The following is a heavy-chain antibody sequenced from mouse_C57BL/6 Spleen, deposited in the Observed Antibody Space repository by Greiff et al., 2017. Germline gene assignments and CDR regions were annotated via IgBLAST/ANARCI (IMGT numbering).Heavy chain of an antibody. V-gene: IGHV1-72*01. CDR2: IDPNSGGT. Sequence: QVQLQQPGAELVKPGASVKLSCKASGYTFTSYWMHWVKQRPGRGLEWIGRIDPNSGGTKYNEKFKSKATLTVDKPSNTAYMQLSSLTSEDSAVYDCARWLYSSGYVNYAMDYRGQGTSVTVSS. CDR3: ARWLYSSGYVNYAMDY. CDR1: GYTFTSYW. D-gene: IGHD3-2*02. J-gene: IGHJ4*01.